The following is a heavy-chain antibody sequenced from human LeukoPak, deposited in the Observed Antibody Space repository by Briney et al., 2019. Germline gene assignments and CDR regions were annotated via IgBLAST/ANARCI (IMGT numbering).Heavy chain of an antibody. CDR3: AREGYCSSTSCYAWFDP. J-gene: IGHJ5*02. Sequence: ASVKVSWKASGYTFTDYYMHWVRQAPGQRLELMGRINPNSGGTNYAQKVQGRVTMTRDTSISTAFMELNRLRSDDTAVYYCAREGYCSSTSCYAWFDPRGQGTLVTVSS. D-gene: IGHD2-2*01. CDR1: GYTFTDYY. V-gene: IGHV1-2*02. CDR2: INPNSGGT.